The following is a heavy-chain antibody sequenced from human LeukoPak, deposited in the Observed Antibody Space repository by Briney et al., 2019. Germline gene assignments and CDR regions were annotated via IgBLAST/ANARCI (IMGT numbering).Heavy chain of an antibody. CDR3: AKEGWRELPSWYYYYYMDV. CDR2: INWNGGST. CDR1: GFTFDDYG. V-gene: IGHV3-20*04. Sequence: PGGSLRLSCAASGFTFDDYGMSWVRQAPGKGLEWVSGINWNGGSTGYADSVKGRFTISRDNAKNSLYLQMNSLRAEDTAVYYCAKEGWRELPSWYYYYYMDVWGKGTTVTVSS. D-gene: IGHD1-26*01. J-gene: IGHJ6*03.